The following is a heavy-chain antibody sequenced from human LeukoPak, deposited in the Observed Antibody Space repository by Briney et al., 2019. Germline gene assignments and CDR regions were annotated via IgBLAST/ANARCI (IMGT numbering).Heavy chain of an antibody. J-gene: IGHJ3*02. CDR3: AKPSLSRLLPDAFDI. CDR1: GFTFSSYA. V-gene: IGHV3-23*01. CDR2: ISGSGGST. Sequence: GGSLRLSCAASGFTFSSYAMSWVRQAPGKGLEWVSAISGSGGSTYYADSMKGRFTISRDNSKNTLYLQMNSLRAEDTAVYYCAKPSLSRLLPDAFDIWGQGTMVTVSS. D-gene: IGHD2-2*01.